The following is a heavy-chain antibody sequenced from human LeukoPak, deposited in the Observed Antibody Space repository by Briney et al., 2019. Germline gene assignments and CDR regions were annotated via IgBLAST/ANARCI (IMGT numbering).Heavy chain of an antibody. CDR1: GFTFSSYA. J-gene: IGHJ4*02. V-gene: IGHV3-23*01. D-gene: IGHD5-12*01. CDR3: AKGYSGYDLHFDY. Sequence: GGSLRLSCAASGFTFSSYAMSWVRQAPGKGLEWVSAISGSGGSTYYADSVKGRFTISGDNSKNTLYLQMNSLRAEDTAVYYCAKGYSGYDLHFDYWGQGTLVTVSS. CDR2: ISGSGGST.